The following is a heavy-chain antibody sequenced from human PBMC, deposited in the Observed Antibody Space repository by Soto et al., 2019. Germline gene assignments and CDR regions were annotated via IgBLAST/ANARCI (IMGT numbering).Heavy chain of an antibody. Sequence: ASVKVSCKASGYTFTRSGISWVRQAPGQELEWMGWISTYNGDTNYAQTFQGRVTMTTDTSTSTVHMEVRSLRSDDTAVYYCAREGVAPYYYYGMDVWGQGTQVTVSS. CDR3: AREGVAPYYYYGMDV. J-gene: IGHJ6*02. V-gene: IGHV1-18*01. CDR2: ISTYNGDT. D-gene: IGHD5-12*01. CDR1: GYTFTRSG.